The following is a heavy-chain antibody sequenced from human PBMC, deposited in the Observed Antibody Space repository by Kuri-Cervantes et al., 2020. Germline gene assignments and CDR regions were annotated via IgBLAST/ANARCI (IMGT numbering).Heavy chain of an antibody. CDR1: GGSISSGGYY. V-gene: IGHV4-61*08. Sequence: SETLSLTCTVSGGSISSGGYYWSWIRQHPGKGLEWIGYIYYSGSTNYNPSLKSRVTISVDTSKNQFSLKLSSVTAADTAVYYCARVWRYSSGWYGGFDYWGQGTLVTVSS. J-gene: IGHJ4*02. D-gene: IGHD6-19*01. CDR3: ARVWRYSSGWYGGFDY. CDR2: IYYSGST.